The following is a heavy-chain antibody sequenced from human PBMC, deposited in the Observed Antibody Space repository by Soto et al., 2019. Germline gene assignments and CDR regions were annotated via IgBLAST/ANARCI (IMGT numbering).Heavy chain of an antibody. CDR1: GGSISSYY. D-gene: IGHD2-2*01. Sequence: PSETLSLTCTVSGGSISSYYWSWIRQPPGKGLEWIGYIYYGGSTNYNPSLKSRVTISVDTSKNQFSLKLSSVTAADTAVYYCARDRIVVVPAANYYYYYGMDVWGQGTTVTVSS. CDR3: ARDRIVVVPAANYYYYYGMDV. CDR2: IYYGGST. V-gene: IGHV4-59*01. J-gene: IGHJ6*02.